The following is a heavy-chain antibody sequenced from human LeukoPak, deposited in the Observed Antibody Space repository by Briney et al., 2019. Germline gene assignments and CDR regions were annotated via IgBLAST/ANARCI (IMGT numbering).Heavy chain of an antibody. V-gene: IGHV3-7*01. J-gene: IGHJ4*02. CDR2: IKEDGSIQ. CDR3: TRDVWTGVAVSDY. D-gene: IGHD6-19*01. Sequence: GGSLRLSCVASRFTFSSYWMTWVRQAPGKGLEWLANIKEDGSIQYYLDSMRSRFTISRDNAKTSVYRQLNSLRADDTAVYYCTRDVWTGVAVSDYWGQGTLVTVSS. CDR1: RFTFSSYW.